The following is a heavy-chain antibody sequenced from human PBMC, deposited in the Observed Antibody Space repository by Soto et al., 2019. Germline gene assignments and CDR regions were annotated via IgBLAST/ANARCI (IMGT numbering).Heavy chain of an antibody. V-gene: IGHV3-74*01. J-gene: IGHJ4*02. D-gene: IGHD2-15*01. CDR2: INSDGSST. CDR3: VRTSLVVAAATREDY. Sequence: GGSLRLSCAASGFTFSSYSMNWVRQAPGKGLVWVSRINSDGSSTSYAGSVKGRFTISRDNAKNTLYLQMNCLRAEDTAVYYCVRTSLVVAAATREDYWGQGTLVTVSS. CDR1: GFTFSSYS.